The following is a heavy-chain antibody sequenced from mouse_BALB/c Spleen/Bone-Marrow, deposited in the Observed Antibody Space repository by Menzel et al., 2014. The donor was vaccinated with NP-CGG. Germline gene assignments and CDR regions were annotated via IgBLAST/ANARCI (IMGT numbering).Heavy chain of an antibody. CDR1: SYVFSAYW. V-gene: IGHV1-80*01. CDR2: IYPGDGDT. Sequence: VQLVESGAELVRPGSSVKISCESSSYVFSAYWINWVKQRPGQGLEWIGQIYPGDGDTDYNGKFKDKATLTADKSSNTAYMQLGSLTSEDSAVYFCARGGISVDYWGQGTTLTVSS. CDR3: ARGGISVDY. J-gene: IGHJ2*01.